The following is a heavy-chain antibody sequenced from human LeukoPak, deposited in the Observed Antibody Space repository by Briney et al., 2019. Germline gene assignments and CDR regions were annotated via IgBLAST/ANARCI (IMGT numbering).Heavy chain of an antibody. D-gene: IGHD6-19*01. J-gene: IGHJ4*02. CDR1: GFTFSSYA. Sequence: PGGSLRLSCAASGFTFSSYAMSWVRQAPGKGLEWVSSISSSSSYIYYADSVKGRFTISRDNAKNSLYLQMNSLRAEDTAVYYCARSPYSSGWFFDYWGQGTLVTVSS. V-gene: IGHV3-21*01. CDR2: ISSSSSYI. CDR3: ARSPYSSGWFFDY.